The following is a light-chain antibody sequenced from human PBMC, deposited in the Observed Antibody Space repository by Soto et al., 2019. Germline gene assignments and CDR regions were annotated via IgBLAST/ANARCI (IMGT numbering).Light chain of an antibody. Sequence: DIQMTQSPSTLSASVGDRVTITCRASQSISNRLAWHQQKPGKAPKLLIYDASSLESGVPSRFSGSGPGTGFTLTISSLQPDDFATYYCQHLNSYPLTCGGGTAVEI. V-gene: IGKV1-5*01. CDR2: DAS. CDR3: QHLNSYPLT. CDR1: QSISNR. J-gene: IGKJ4*01.